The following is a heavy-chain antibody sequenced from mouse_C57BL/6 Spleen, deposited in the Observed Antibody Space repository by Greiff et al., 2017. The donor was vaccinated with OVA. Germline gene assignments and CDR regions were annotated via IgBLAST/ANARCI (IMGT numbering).Heavy chain of an antibody. V-gene: IGHV1-64*01. J-gene: IGHJ1*03. CDR1: GYTFTSYW. CDR2: IHPNSGST. D-gene: IGHD1-1*01. Sequence: QVQLQQSGAELVKPGASVKLSCKASGYTFTSYWMHWVKQRPGQCLEWIGMIHPNSGSTNYNEKFKSKATLTVDKSSSTAYMQLSSLTSEDSAVYYCARGAVDWYFDVWGTGTTVTVSS. CDR3: ARGAVDWYFDV.